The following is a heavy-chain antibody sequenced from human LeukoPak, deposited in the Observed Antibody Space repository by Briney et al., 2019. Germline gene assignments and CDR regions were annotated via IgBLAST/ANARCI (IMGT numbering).Heavy chain of an antibody. J-gene: IGHJ2*01. CDR1: GFTFDDYG. D-gene: IGHD6-19*01. CDR2: ISWDGGST. Sequence: SGGSLRLSCAASGFTFDDYGMSWVRQAPGKGLEWVSLISWDGGSTYYADSVKGRFTISRDNSKNSLYLQMNSLRAEGTALYYCAKDMGGVAGYWYFDLWGRGTLVTVSS. CDR3: AKDMGGVAGYWYFDL. V-gene: IGHV3-43D*03.